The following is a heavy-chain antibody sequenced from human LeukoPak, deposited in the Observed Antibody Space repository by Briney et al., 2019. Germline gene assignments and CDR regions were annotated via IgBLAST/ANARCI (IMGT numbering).Heavy chain of an antibody. CDR2: INPNSGGT. Sequence: ASVKVSCKASGNTFTDNHMYWIRQAPGQGPECMGWINPNSGGTNYAQKFQGRITMTRDTSISTAYMELSRLTSDDTAIYFCARELGRNAFDIWGQGTMVTVSP. CDR3: ARELGRNAFDI. V-gene: IGHV1-2*02. CDR1: GNTFTDNH. J-gene: IGHJ3*02. D-gene: IGHD7-27*01.